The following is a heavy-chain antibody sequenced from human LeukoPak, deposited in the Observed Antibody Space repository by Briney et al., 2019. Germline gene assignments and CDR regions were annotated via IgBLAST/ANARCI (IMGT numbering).Heavy chain of an antibody. CDR1: GFTFSSYE. CDR2: ISSSSTII. CDR3: GASRQYVGAFEI. D-gene: IGHD3-16*01. J-gene: IGHJ3*02. V-gene: IGHV3-48*03. Sequence: PGGSLRLSCAASGFTFSSYELYWVRQAPGKGLEWISYISSSSTIIKYADSVRGRFTISRDDARESLYLQMSSLRADDTAIYYCGASRQYVGAFEIWGQGTLVTVSS.